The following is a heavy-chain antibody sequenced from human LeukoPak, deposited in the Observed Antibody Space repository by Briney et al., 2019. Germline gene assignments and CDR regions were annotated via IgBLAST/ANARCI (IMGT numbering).Heavy chain of an antibody. CDR1: GYTLTELS. Sequence: ASVTVSCKVSGYTLTELSMHWVRQAPGKGLEWMGGFDPEDGETIYAQKFQGRVTMTEDTSTDTAYMELSSLRSEDTAVYYCATVRGGNSFGPFYFDYWGQGTLVTVSS. V-gene: IGHV1-24*01. CDR2: FDPEDGET. CDR3: ATVRGGNSFGPFYFDY. J-gene: IGHJ4*02. D-gene: IGHD3-16*01.